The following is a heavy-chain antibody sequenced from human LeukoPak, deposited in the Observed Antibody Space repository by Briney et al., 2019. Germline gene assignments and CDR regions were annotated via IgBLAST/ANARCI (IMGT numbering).Heavy chain of an antibody. Sequence: GGSLRLSCAASGFTFSSYAMSWVRQAPGKGLERVSAISGSGGSTYYADSVKGRFTISRDDSKNTLYLQMDSLRAVDTAVYYCARAQPDSYSSGWRMGYYFDYWGQGTLVTVSS. D-gene: IGHD6-19*01. J-gene: IGHJ4*02. CDR2: ISGSGGST. V-gene: IGHV3-23*01. CDR3: ARAQPDSYSSGWRMGYYFDY. CDR1: GFTFSSYA.